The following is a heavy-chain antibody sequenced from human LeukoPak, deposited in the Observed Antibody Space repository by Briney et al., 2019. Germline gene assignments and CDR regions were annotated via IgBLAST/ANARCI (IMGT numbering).Heavy chain of an antibody. CDR2: IIPIFGTA. CDR1: GGTFSSYA. CDR3: ARDSTYGPGSYYYYMDV. V-gene: IGHV1-69*05. Sequence: SVKVSCKASGGTFSSYAISWVRQAPGQGLEWMGGIIPIFGTANYAQKFQGRATITTDESTSTAYMELSSLRSEDTAVYYCARDSTYGPGSYYYYMDVWGKGTTVTVSS. J-gene: IGHJ6*03. D-gene: IGHD2-8*01.